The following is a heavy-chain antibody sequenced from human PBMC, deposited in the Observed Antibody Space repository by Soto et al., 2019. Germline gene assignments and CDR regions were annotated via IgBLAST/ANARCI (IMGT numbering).Heavy chain of an antibody. V-gene: IGHV5-51*01. CDR2: IHPVNSDI. J-gene: IGHJ4*02. D-gene: IGHD2-15*01. Sequence: PGESLKISCQGSGYSSTTYWFAWVRQMPGKGLEWMGIIHPVNSDIRYSPSFQGQVTISADTSINTAYLQWSSLKASDTAMYYCARDLHCYGGTCPLDYWGQGTLVTVSS. CDR1: GYSSTTYW. CDR3: ARDLHCYGGTCPLDY.